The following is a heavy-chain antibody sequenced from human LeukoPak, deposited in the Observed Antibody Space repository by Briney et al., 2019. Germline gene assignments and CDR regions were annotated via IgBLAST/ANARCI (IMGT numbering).Heavy chain of an antibody. CDR1: GGTFSSYA. V-gene: IGHV1-24*01. J-gene: IGHJ4*02. D-gene: IGHD1-26*01. Sequence: ASVKVSCKASGGTFSSYAISWVRQAPGKGLEWMGGFDPEDGETIYAQKFQGRVTMTEDTSTDTAYMELSSLRSEDTAVYYCATAHKKYSGSYLALDYWGQGTLVTVSS. CDR2: FDPEDGET. CDR3: ATAHKKYSGSYLALDY.